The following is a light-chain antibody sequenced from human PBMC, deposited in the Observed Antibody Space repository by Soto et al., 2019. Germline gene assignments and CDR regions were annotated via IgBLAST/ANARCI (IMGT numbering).Light chain of an antibody. Sequence: IQLTQSPSSLSASVGDRVTFTCRASEDISSYLVWYQQKPGAAPKLLIYAASALHSGVPSRFSGSGSGTEFTLTISSLQPDDFATYYCQQYSTYTPRTFGQGTKVDIK. CDR3: QQYSTYTPRT. CDR2: AAS. V-gene: IGKV1-9*01. J-gene: IGKJ1*01. CDR1: EDISSY.